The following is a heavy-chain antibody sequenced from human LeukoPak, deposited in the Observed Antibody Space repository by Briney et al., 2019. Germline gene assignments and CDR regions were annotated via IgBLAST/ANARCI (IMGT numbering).Heavy chain of an antibody. CDR1: GFTFNSYA. CDR2: VSASGGRT. CDR3: AKDLSYYDSSGYSYYFDY. V-gene: IGHV3-23*01. J-gene: IGHJ4*02. D-gene: IGHD3-22*01. Sequence: GGSLRLSCAASGFTFNSYAMNWVRQAPGKGLDWVSAVSASGGRTYYADSVKGRFTISRDNSKNTLYLQMSNLRADDTAVYYCAKDLSYYDSSGYSYYFDYWGQGTLVTVSS.